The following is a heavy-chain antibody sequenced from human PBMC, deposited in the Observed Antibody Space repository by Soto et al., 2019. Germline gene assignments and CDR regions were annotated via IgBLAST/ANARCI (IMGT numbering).Heavy chain of an antibody. J-gene: IGHJ5*02. V-gene: IGHV4-38-2*01. CDR3: ARGAATVTPGWFDP. CDR1: GYSISSGYY. Sequence: SETLSLTCAVSGYSISSGYYWGWIRQTPGRGLEWIASIYHSGSTYYNPSLKSRVTISVPTSKLQFSLKLPSVTATDTAVYYCARGAATVTPGWFDPWGQGIMVTVSS. CDR2: IYHSGST. D-gene: IGHD4-17*01.